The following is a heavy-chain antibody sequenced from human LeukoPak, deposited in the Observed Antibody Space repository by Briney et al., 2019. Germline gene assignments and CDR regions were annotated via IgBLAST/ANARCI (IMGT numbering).Heavy chain of an antibody. V-gene: IGHV3-48*03. J-gene: IGHJ4*02. CDR1: GFTFSSYN. CDR2: ISSSGSTK. D-gene: IGHD3-10*01. Sequence: PGGSLRLSCVASGFTFSSYNMNWIRQAPGKGLEWISFISSSGSTKYYADSVKGRFTISRDTTQNSLFLQMNSLRAEDTALYYCARERTPKHYYGSGTYDRYFDHWGQGTLVTVSS. CDR3: ARERTPKHYYGSGTYDRYFDH.